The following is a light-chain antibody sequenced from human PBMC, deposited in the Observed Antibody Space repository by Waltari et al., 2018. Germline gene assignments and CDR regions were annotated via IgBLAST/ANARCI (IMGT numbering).Light chain of an antibody. CDR3: QQRSRWPLT. CDR2: DAS. Sequence: EIVLTQSPATLSLSPGESATLSCRASQSIDIYLAWYQQRPGQAPMLLISDASYRATGIPARFRGSGSGTDFTLTISSLEPEDFAVYSCQQRSRWPLTFGGGTKVEL. V-gene: IGKV3-11*01. J-gene: IGKJ4*01. CDR1: QSIDIY.